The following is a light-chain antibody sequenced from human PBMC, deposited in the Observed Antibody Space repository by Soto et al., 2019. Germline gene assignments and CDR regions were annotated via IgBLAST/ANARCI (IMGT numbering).Light chain of an antibody. Sequence: DIVMTQSPDSLAVSLGERATINCKSSQSVLYNSNNKNYLAWYQQKPGQPPKLLIYWASTRESGLPDRFSGSGSGTDFTLIISSLQAEDVAVYYCQQYYTTPQNTFGQGTKLEIK. V-gene: IGKV4-1*01. CDR1: QSVLYNSNNKNY. J-gene: IGKJ2*01. CDR3: QQYYTTPQNT. CDR2: WAS.